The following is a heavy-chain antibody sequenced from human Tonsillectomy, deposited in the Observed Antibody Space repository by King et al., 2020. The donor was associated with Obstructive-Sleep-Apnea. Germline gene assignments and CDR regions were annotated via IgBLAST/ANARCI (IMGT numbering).Heavy chain of an antibody. CDR3: ARGYSSSWYSGPNWFDP. D-gene: IGHD6-13*01. CDR1: GGSISSYY. J-gene: IGHJ5*02. CDR2: IYYSGST. V-gene: IGHV4-59*08. Sequence: PLQESGPGLVKPSETLSLTCTVSGGSISSYYWSWIRPPPGKGLEWIGYIYYSGSTNYNPSLKSRVTISVDTSKNQFSLKLSSVTAADTAVYYCARGYSSSWYSGPNWFDPWGQGTLVTVSS.